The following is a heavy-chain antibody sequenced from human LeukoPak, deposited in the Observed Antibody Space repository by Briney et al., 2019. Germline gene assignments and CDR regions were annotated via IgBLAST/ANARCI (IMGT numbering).Heavy chain of an antibody. V-gene: IGHV3-7*01. Sequence: GGSLRLSCAASGFIFRSHWMTWVRQAPGRGLEWVAHIKQDGSEKHYVDPVEGRFTLSRDDAKNSLYLQMNSLRVDDTAVYYCARGPNYGARVDYLDYWGQGTLVTVSS. CDR3: ARGPNYGARVDYLDY. CDR1: GFIFRSHW. D-gene: IGHD4-17*01. J-gene: IGHJ4*02. CDR2: IKQDGSEK.